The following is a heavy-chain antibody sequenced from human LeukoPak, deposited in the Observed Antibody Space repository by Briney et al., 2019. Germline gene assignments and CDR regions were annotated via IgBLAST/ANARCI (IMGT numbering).Heavy chain of an antibody. Sequence: GGSLRLSCVASGFTFSSYEMNWVRQAPGEGLEWVSYIHNGGSSTYYADSVKGRFAISRDNGKNSLHLQMNSLRVEDTAVYYCARWTRVTSSSLWYFDLWGRGTLVTVSS. CDR2: IHNGGSST. CDR1: GFTFSSYE. V-gene: IGHV3-48*03. CDR3: ARWTRVTSSSLWYFDL. D-gene: IGHD6-6*01. J-gene: IGHJ2*01.